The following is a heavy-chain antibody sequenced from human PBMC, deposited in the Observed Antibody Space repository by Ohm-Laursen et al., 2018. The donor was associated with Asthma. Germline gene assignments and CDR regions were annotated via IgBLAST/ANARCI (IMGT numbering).Heavy chain of an antibody. CDR1: GGTFSSYA. CDR2: IIPIFGTA. Sequence: SVKVSCKASGGTFSSYAISWVRQAPGQGLEWMGGIIPIFGTANYAQKFQGRVTITADESTSTAYMELSSLRSEDTAVYYCARKAGSCITSNCYSLDFWGQGTLVTVSS. V-gene: IGHV1-69*13. J-gene: IGHJ4*02. CDR3: ARKAGSCITSNCYSLDF. D-gene: IGHD2-15*01.